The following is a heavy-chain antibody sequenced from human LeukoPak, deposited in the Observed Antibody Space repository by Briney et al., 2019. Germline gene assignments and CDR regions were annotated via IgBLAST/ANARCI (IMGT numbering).Heavy chain of an antibody. CDR1: GFTFSSYS. Sequence: GGSLRLSCAASGFTFSSYSMNWVRLAPGKGLEWVSYISTSSSYIYYADSVKGRFTISRDNAKNSLYLQMNSLRAEDTALYYCARGAVVVAATDDAFEIWGQGTMVTVSS. J-gene: IGHJ3*02. D-gene: IGHD2-15*01. CDR2: ISTSSSYI. CDR3: ARGAVVVAATDDAFEI. V-gene: IGHV3-21*05.